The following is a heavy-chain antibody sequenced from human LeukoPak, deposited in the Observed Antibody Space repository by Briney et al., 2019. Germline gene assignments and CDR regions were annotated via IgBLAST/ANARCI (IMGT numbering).Heavy chain of an antibody. CDR2: ISYDGSNK. CDR1: GFTFSNYA. D-gene: IGHD6-19*01. Sequence: PGRSLRLSCAASGFTFSNYAMHWVRQAPGKGLEWVAVISYDGSNKYYADSVKGRFTISRDNSKNTLYLQMNSLRAEDTAVYYCARDLLYSSGWYSSNWFDPWGQGTLVTVSS. J-gene: IGHJ5*02. CDR3: ARDLLYSSGWYSSNWFDP. V-gene: IGHV3-30*04.